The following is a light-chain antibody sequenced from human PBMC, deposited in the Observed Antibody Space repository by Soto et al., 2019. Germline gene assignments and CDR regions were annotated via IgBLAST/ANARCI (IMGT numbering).Light chain of an antibody. CDR1: QGVSTW. V-gene: IGKV1-5*03. Sequence: QVTQCPCTLTKSVGDRVTITCRASQGVSTWLAWYQHKPGQAPKLLIYEASKLQSGVPSRFSASGSVRDFTLTITSLQPEDTATYSCQQYYDFRTF. J-gene: IGKJ1*01. CDR3: QQYYDFRT. CDR2: EAS.